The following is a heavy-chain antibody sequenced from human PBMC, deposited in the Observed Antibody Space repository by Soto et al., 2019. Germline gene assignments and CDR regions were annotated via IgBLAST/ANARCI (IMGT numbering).Heavy chain of an antibody. J-gene: IGHJ4*02. CDR1: GDSVSSNSAA. V-gene: IGHV6-1*01. CDR2: TYYRSKWYN. Sequence: SQTLSLTCAISGDSVSSNSAAWNWIRQSPSRGLEWLGRTYYRSKWYNDYAVSVKSRITINPDTSKNQFSLQLNSVTPEDTAVYYCARGVRYSSGRSAYYFDYWGQGTLVTVSS. D-gene: IGHD6-19*01. CDR3: ARGVRYSSGRSAYYFDY.